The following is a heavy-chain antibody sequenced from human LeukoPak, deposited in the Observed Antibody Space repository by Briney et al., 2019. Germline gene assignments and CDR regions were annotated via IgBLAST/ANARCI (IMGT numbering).Heavy chain of an antibody. CDR1: GFSFNTYA. CDR3: AKAPTGNGYGYGSPFY. CDR2: ISGSGGST. V-gene: IGHV3-23*01. D-gene: IGHD5-18*01. J-gene: IGHJ4*02. Sequence: GGSLSFSCAAAGFSFNTYAMSWVRQAPGKGLEWVSTISGSGGSTNYADSVKGRFTISRDNSKNTLFLQMNSLRAEDTAVYYCAKAPTGNGYGYGSPFYWGQGTLVTVSS.